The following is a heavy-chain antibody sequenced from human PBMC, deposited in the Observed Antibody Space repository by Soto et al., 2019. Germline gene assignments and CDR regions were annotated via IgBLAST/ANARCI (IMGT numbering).Heavy chain of an antibody. D-gene: IGHD5-18*01. CDR3: ARIPRYSFPTSDHLDS. CDR2: ITPIYPTT. CDR1: GGTFYTYT. J-gene: IGHJ4*02. V-gene: IGHV1-69*13. Sequence: GAAVKVSCKASGGTFYTYTFSWVRQAPGQGLEWMGSITPIYPTTNYAEKFQGRLTVTADGSTNTAYMELYSLTSEDTAVYYCARIPRYSFPTSDHLDSWGQGTLVTVSS.